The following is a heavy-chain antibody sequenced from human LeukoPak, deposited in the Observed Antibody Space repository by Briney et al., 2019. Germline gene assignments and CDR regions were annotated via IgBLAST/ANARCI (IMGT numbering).Heavy chain of an antibody. CDR2: INSDGSSA. V-gene: IGHV3-74*01. D-gene: IGHD3-10*01. CDR1: GFTFSTYW. J-gene: IGHJ5*02. CDR3: ASHRVVRAVFDP. Sequence: GSPRLSCAASGFTFSTYWMHWVRQAPGKGLLWVSRINSDGSSATYADSVKGRFNISRDNAKNTMYLQMNSLRAEDTAVYYCASHRVVRAVFDPWGQGTLV.